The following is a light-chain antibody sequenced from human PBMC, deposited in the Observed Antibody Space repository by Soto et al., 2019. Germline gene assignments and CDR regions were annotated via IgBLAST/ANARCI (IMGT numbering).Light chain of an antibody. CDR3: QQLSNSLMST. Sequence: DFQLTQSPSSLSASVGDRVTITCRASHSISSFLNWYQQKPGKAPRLLIYGASSLQRGVPSRFSGSGSGTEFTLTISSLQPEDFATYYCQQLSNSLMSTFGQGSRVEIK. CDR2: GAS. V-gene: IGKV1-39*01. CDR1: HSISSF. J-gene: IGKJ2*01.